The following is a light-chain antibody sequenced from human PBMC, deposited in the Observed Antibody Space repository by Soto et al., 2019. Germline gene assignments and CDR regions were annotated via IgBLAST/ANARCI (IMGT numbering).Light chain of an antibody. CDR2: GAS. CDR1: QSVSSSY. J-gene: IGKJ5*01. V-gene: IGKV3-20*01. CDR3: QHFGGTTFT. Sequence: IVVTHAPGTLSLSPGERATLSFSSSQSVSSSYLAWYQQKPGQAPRLLTYGASTRATGIPDRFSGSGSGTHFTLTISRLEPGDFAVYYCQHFGGTTFTFGQGIRLEIK.